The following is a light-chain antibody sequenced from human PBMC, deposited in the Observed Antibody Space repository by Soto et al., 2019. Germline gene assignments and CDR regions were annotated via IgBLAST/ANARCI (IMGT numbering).Light chain of an antibody. V-gene: IGKV3-15*01. J-gene: IGKJ1*01. CDR2: GAS. CDR1: QSVSSN. CDR3: QQCNNWPPLT. Sequence: EIVMTQSPATLSVSPGERATLSCRASQSVSSNLAWYQQKPGQAPRLLIYGASTRATGIPARFSGSGSGTEFTLTISSLQSEDFVVYYCQQCNNWPPLTFGQGTKVEIK.